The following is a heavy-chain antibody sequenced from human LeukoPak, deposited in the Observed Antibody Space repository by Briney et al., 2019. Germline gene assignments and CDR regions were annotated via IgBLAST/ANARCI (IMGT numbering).Heavy chain of an antibody. D-gene: IGHD2-15*01. CDR1: GGSISSSSCY. CDR3: ASRYCSGGSCAFDY. CDR2: IYYSGST. J-gene: IGHJ4*02. V-gene: IGHV4-39*07. Sequence: PSETLSLTCTVSGGSISSSSCYWGWIRQPPGKGLEWIGSIYYSGSTYYNPSLKSRVTISVDTSKNQFSLKLSSVTAADTAVYYCASRYCSGGSCAFDYWGQGTLVTVSS.